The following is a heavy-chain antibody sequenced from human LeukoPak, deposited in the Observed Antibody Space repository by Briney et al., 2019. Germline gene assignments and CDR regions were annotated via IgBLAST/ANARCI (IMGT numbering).Heavy chain of an antibody. V-gene: IGHV3-74*01. J-gene: IGHJ4*02. Sequence: GGSLRLSCAASGFTFSNYWMHWVRQAPGKGLVWVSRINSDGINTSYADSVKGRFTISRDNSKNTLYLQMNSLRAEDTAVYYCAKADDSSGYYYFDYWGQGTLVTVSS. CDR2: INSDGINT. D-gene: IGHD3-22*01. CDR3: AKADDSSGYYYFDY. CDR1: GFTFSNYW.